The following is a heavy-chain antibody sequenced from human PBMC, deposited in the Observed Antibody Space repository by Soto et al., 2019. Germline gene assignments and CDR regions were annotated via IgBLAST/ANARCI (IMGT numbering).Heavy chain of an antibody. D-gene: IGHD2-15*01. CDR1: GFTFSSYG. Sequence: QVQLVESGGGVVQPGRSLRLSCAASGFTFSSYGMHWVRQAPGKGLEWVAVIPYDGSNKYYADSVKGRFTISRDNSKNTLYLQMNSPRAEDTAVYYCAKDLGGYCSGGRCYSYYYYGMDVWGQGTTVTVSS. J-gene: IGHJ6*02. CDR3: AKDLGGYCSGGRCYSYYYYGMDV. V-gene: IGHV3-30*18. CDR2: IPYDGSNK.